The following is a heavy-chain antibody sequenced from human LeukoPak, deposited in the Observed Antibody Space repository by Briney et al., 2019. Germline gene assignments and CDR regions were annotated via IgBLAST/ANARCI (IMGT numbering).Heavy chain of an antibody. CDR2: ISAYNGNT. D-gene: IGHD2-2*03. CDR1: GYIFTSYG. Sequence: PVASVKVSCKASGYIFTSYGISWVRQAPGQGLEWMGWISAYNGNTNYAQKLQGRVTMTTDTSTSTAYMELRSLRSDDTAVYYCARVKGGYCSSTSCAYNWFDPWGQGTLVTVSS. V-gene: IGHV1-18*01. J-gene: IGHJ5*02. CDR3: ARVKGGYCSSTSCAYNWFDP.